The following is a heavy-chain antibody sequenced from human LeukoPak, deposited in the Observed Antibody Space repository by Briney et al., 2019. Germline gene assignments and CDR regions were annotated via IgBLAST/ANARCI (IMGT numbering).Heavy chain of an antibody. CDR1: GYTFTGYY. D-gene: IGHD2-15*01. Sequence: ASVKVSCMASGYTFTGYYMHWVRQAPGQGLEWMGWINPNSGGTNYAQKFQGRVTMTRDTSISTAYMELSRLRSDDTAVYYCARDMVVAATLLWFDPWGQGTLVTVSS. J-gene: IGHJ5*02. CDR2: INPNSGGT. V-gene: IGHV1-2*02. CDR3: ARDMVVAATLLWFDP.